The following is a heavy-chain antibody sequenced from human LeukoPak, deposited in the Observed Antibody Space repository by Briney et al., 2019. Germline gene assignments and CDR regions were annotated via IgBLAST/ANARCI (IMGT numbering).Heavy chain of an antibody. CDR1: GGTISSSSYY. CDR3: AREGKDYFDIRGYYFFDY. D-gene: IGHD3-22*01. Sequence: PSETLSLTCTVSGGTISSSSYYWGWIRQPPGKGLEWIGSIFYRGSTYYNPALMSRVTISVDTSKNLFSLKLRSVSATDTAVYYCAREGKDYFDIRGYYFFDYWGQGALVTVSS. J-gene: IGHJ4*02. CDR2: IFYRGST. V-gene: IGHV4-39*07.